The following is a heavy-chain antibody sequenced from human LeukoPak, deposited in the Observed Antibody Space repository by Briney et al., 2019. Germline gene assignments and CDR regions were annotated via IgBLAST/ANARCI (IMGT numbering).Heavy chain of an antibody. Sequence: GASVKVSCKASGYTFTSYDINWVRQATGQGLEWMGWMNPNSGNTGYAQKFQGRVAMTRNTSISTAYMELSSLRSEDTAVYYCARPGRKSTSPTDYWGQGTLVTVSS. D-gene: IGHD2-2*01. CDR2: MNPNSGNT. V-gene: IGHV1-8*01. CDR1: GYTFTSYD. CDR3: ARPGRKSTSPTDY. J-gene: IGHJ4*02.